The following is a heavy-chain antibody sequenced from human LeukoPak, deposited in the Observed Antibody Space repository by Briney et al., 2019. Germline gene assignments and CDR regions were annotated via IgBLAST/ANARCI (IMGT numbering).Heavy chain of an antibody. V-gene: IGHV1-18*01. Sequence: ASVKVSCEASDYTFTSYGISWVRQAPGQGLEWMGWISAYNGNTNYAQKLQGRVTMTTDTSTSTAYMELRSLRSDDTAVYYCATSSLGAFDIWGQGTMVTVSS. CDR2: ISAYNGNT. CDR3: ATSSLGAFDI. J-gene: IGHJ3*02. D-gene: IGHD6-13*01. CDR1: DYTFTSYG.